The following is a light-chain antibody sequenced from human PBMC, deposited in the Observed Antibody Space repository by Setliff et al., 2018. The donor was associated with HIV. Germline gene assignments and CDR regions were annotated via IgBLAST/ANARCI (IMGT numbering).Light chain of an antibody. CDR3: RSYGSSDTFV. CDR1: SSDVGGYNL. V-gene: IGLV2-23*02. J-gene: IGLJ1*01. CDR2: EVT. Sequence: QSALTQPAPVSGSPGQSITISCTGTSSDVGGYNLVSWYQQRPGKAPKLIMYEVTKWPSGISDRFSGSKSGNTASLTISGLQADDEADYYCRSYGSSDTFVFGSGTKVTVL.